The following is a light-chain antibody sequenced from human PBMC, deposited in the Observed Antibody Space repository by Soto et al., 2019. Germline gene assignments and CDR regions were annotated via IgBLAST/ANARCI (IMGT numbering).Light chain of an antibody. CDR1: SSDVGGYSY. J-gene: IGLJ3*02. Sequence: QSALTQRASVSGSPGQSITISCTGTSSDVGGYSYVSWYQQHPGKAPKLMIYEVSNRPSGVSNRFSGSKSGNTASLTISGLQAEDEADYYCSSYTSSSTWVFGVGTKLTVL. CDR2: EVS. CDR3: SSYTSSSTWV. V-gene: IGLV2-14*01.